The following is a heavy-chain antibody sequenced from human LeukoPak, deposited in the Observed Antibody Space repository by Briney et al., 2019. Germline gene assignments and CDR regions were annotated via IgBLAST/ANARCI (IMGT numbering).Heavy chain of an antibody. Sequence: SETLSLTCTVSAGSNSGHSWNWIRQPPGKGLEWIGDIYYSGSTRYNPSLESRVTISLDTSKNQFSLSLTSVTAADTAVYYCAREPRWYYYDSASYYFDYWGQGTLVTVSS. V-gene: IGHV4-59*11. D-gene: IGHD3-22*01. CDR2: IYYSGST. CDR3: AREPRWYYYDSASYYFDY. J-gene: IGHJ4*02. CDR1: AGSNSGHS.